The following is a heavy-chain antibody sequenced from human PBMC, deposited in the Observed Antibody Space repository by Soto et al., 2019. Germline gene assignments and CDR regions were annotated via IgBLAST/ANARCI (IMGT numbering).Heavy chain of an antibody. CDR2: FYYSEST. Sequence: SETLSLTCAVSGGSISSSSYYWGWIRQPPGKGLEWIGSFYYSESTYYNPSLKSRVTISVDTSKNQFSLKLSSVTAADTAVYYCATITIFGVVPNYFDYWGQGTLVTVS. J-gene: IGHJ4*02. CDR3: ATITIFGVVPNYFDY. V-gene: IGHV4-39*01. D-gene: IGHD3-3*01. CDR1: GGSISSSSYY.